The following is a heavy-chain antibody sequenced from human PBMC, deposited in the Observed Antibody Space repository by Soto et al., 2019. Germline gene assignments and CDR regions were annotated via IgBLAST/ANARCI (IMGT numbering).Heavy chain of an antibody. CDR3: ARASSLDFDF. Sequence: PGGSLRLSCTTSGFTFGDYALSWVRQAPGKGLEWVGFIRRNAYGGTTDYAASVKGRFTISRDDPKSIAYLQMNSLRTEDTALYYCARASSLDFDFGGQGTLVTVS. V-gene: IGHV3-49*04. CDR2: IRRNAYGGTT. CDR1: GFTFGDYA. J-gene: IGHJ4*02.